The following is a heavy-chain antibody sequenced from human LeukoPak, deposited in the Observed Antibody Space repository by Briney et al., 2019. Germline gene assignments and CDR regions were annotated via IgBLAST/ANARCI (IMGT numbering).Heavy chain of an antibody. CDR3: ARDYRSWFDP. CDR2: INHSGST. D-gene: IGHD4-11*01. J-gene: IGHJ5*02. V-gene: IGHV4-34*01. Sequence: PSETLSLTCAVYGGSFSGYYWSWIRHPPGKGLEWIGEINHSGSTNYNPSLKSRVTISVDTSKNQFSLKLSSVTAADTAVYYCARDYRSWFDPWGQGTLVTVSS. CDR1: GGSFSGYY.